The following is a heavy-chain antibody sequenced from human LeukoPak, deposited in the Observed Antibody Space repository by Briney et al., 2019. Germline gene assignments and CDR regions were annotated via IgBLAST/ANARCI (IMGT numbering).Heavy chain of an antibody. CDR1: GGSISSYY. D-gene: IGHD5-18*01. CDR2: IYYSGST. V-gene: IGHV4-59*12. J-gene: IGHJ3*02. Sequence: SETLSLTCTVSGGSISSYYWSWIRQPPGKGLEWIGYIYYSGSTNYNPSLKSRVTISVDRSKNQFSLKLSSVTAADTAVYYCARLDTAMPLHAFDIWGQGTMVTVSS. CDR3: ARLDTAMPLHAFDI.